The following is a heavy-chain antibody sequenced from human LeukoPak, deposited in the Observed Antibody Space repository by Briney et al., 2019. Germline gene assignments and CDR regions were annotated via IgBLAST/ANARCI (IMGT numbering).Heavy chain of an antibody. J-gene: IGHJ5*02. CDR1: GGSISSSSYY. Sequence: PSETLSLTCTVSGGSISSSSYYWGWIRQPPGKGLEWIGSIYYSGSTYYNPSLKSRVTISVDTSKNQFSLKLSSVTAADTAVYYCARDRSSSYTRDWFDPWGQGALVTVSS. CDR3: ARDRSSSYTRDWFDP. D-gene: IGHD6-13*01. V-gene: IGHV4-39*07. CDR2: IYYSGST.